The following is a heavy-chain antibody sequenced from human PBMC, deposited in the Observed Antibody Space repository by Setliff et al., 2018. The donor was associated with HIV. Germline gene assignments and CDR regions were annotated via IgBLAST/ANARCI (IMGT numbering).Heavy chain of an antibody. Sequence: GASVKVSCKASGGTFSSYAISWVRQAPGQGLEWMGGIIPIFGTANYAQKFQGRVTITADESTSTAYMELSSLRSEDTAVYFCARDPSSGIYYDSSGQYFQNWGQGTLVTVSS. J-gene: IGHJ1*01. V-gene: IGHV1-69*13. D-gene: IGHD3-22*01. CDR2: IIPIFGTA. CDR1: GGTFSSYA. CDR3: ARDPSSGIYYDSSGQYFQN.